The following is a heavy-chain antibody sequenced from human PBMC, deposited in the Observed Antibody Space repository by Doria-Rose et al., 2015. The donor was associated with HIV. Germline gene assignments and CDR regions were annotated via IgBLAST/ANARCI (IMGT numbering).Heavy chain of an antibody. CDR1: GVSLSSPGMG. CDR3: ARIKSSRWYHKYYFDF. D-gene: IGHD6-13*01. J-gene: IGHJ4*02. Sequence: SGPVLVKPTETLTLTCTVSGVSLSSPGMGVSWIRQPPGQALEWLANNFSADERSYKTSLKSRLTISRGTTTSQVGLTMTDMDPVDTATYYCARIKSSRWYHKYYFDFWGQGPLVIVSA. V-gene: IGHV2-26*01. CDR2: NFSADER.